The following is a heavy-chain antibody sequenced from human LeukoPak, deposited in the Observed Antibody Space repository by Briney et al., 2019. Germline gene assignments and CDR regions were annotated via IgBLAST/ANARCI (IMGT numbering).Heavy chain of an antibody. CDR1: GGSISSSSYY. Sequence: SETLSLTCTVSGGSISSSSYYWGWIRQPPGKGLEWIGYFYYSGITNYNPSLKSRVTMSVDTSKNQFSLKLSSVTAADTAVYYCARHEGVTTPSLRVFDYWGQGTLVTVSS. V-gene: IGHV4-61*05. CDR2: FYYSGIT. CDR3: ARHEGVTTPSLRVFDY. J-gene: IGHJ4*02. D-gene: IGHD1-1*01.